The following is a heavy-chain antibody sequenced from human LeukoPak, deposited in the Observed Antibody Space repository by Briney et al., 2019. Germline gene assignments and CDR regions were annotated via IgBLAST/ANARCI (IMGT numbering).Heavy chain of an antibody. CDR1: GGSISSSSYY. CDR2: IYYSGST. D-gene: IGHD5-12*01. Sequence: PSETLSLTCTVSGGSISSSSYYWGWIRQPPGRGLEGIGSIYYSGSTYYNPSLKSRVTISVDTSKNQFSLKLSSVTAADTAVYYCARYSRGVATTLNYFDYWGQGTLVTVSS. J-gene: IGHJ4*02. V-gene: IGHV4-39*01. CDR3: ARYSRGVATTLNYFDY.